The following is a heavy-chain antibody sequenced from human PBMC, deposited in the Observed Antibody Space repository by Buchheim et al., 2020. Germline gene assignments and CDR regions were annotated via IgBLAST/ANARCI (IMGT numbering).Heavy chain of an antibody. CDR1: GGSMSDGW. V-gene: IGHV4-4*02. Sequence: QVQLQESGPGLVKPSGTLSLTCAGSGGSMSDGWRSWVRQPPVKGLEWIGAIFQTGSTNYNPSLKGRVIISIDKSKNQVSLNLSSVTAADTAVYFCAGHLRSQRALVVWGQGTT. CDR2: IFQTGST. J-gene: IGHJ6*01. CDR3: AGHLRSQRALVV.